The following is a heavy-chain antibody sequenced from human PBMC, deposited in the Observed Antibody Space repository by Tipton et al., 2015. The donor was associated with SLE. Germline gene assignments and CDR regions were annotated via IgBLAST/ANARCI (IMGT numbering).Heavy chain of an antibody. J-gene: IGHJ3*02. CDR2: INHSGST. CDR3: ARDPRGGDAFDI. V-gene: IGHV4-38-2*02. CDR1: GFSISSGFN. D-gene: IGHD3-10*01. Sequence: TLSLTCSVSGFSISSGFNWGWIRQPPGKGLEWIASINHSGSTNYNPSLKSRVTISVDTSKNQFSLKLSSVTAADTAVYYCARDPRGGDAFDIWGQGTMVTVSS.